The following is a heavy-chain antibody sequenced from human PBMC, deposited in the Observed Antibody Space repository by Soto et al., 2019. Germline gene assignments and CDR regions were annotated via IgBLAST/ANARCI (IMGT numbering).Heavy chain of an antibody. Sequence: GSLRLSCTPSGFIFSDYSMNWVRQAPGKGLEWISYITTTSSTMYYADSVKGRFTISRDNAKNSLYLQMNSLRDEDTAVYYCARDSSGRQYYGMDVWGQGTTVTVSS. J-gene: IGHJ6*02. CDR3: ARDSSGRQYYGMDV. CDR1: GFIFSDYS. V-gene: IGHV3-48*02. D-gene: IGHD3-22*01. CDR2: ITTTSSTM.